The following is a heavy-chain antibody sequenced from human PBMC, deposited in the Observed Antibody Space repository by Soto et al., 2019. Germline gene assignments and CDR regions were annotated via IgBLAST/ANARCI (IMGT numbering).Heavy chain of an antibody. J-gene: IGHJ6*02. CDR1: GYNFPSYG. CDR3: VRFLRKYYYVLDV. CDR2: IDPSDSYI. V-gene: IGHV5-10-1*01. Sequence: GESLKISCKGSGYNFPSYGINWVRQMPGKGLEWMGKIDPSDSYINYSPSFQGHVTFSADKSISTAYLQWSSLKASDSAIYYYVRFLRKYYYVLDVWGQGTTVTGSS.